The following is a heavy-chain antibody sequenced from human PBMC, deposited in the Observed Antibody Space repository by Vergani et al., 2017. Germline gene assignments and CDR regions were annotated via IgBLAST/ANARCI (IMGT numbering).Heavy chain of an antibody. J-gene: IGHJ4*02. CDR1: GFTFSSYW. V-gene: IGHV3-7*01. D-gene: IGHD3-10*01. CDR2: IKQDGSEK. Sequence: EVQLVVSGGGFVQPGGSLRLSCAASGFTFSSYWMSWVRQAPGKGLEWVANIKQDGSEKYYVDSVKGRFTITRDNAKNSLYLKMNSLRAEDTAVYYCARWGGGSGSYYYFDYWGQGTLVTVSS. CDR3: ARWGGGSGSYYYFDY.